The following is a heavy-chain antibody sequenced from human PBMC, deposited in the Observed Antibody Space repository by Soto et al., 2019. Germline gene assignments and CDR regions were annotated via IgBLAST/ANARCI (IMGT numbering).Heavy chain of an antibody. CDR1: GYSFTSYW. D-gene: IGHD2-15*01. J-gene: IGHJ6*02. V-gene: IGHV5-51*01. Sequence: PGESLKISCKGSGYSFTSYWIGWVRQMPGKGLEWMGIIYPGDSDTRYSPSFQGQVTISADKSISTAYLQWSSLKASDTAMYYCARLADCSGGSCYGYYYYYYGMDVWGQGTTVTVSS. CDR3: ARLADCSGGSCYGYYYYYYGMDV. CDR2: IYPGDSDT.